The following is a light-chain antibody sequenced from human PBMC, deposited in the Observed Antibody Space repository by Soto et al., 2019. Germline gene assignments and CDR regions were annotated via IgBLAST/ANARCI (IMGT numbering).Light chain of an antibody. CDR1: QGIRTE. CDR2: AAS. V-gene: IGKV1-6*01. CDR3: LQDYNYPRT. Sequence: AIQMTQSPSSLSASLGDRVTITCRASQGIRTELAWYQQKSGKAPQLLIYAASSLQSGVPSRFSGSGSGTDFTLTISSLQPEDFATYYCLQDYNYPRTFGQGTKLEIK. J-gene: IGKJ2*01.